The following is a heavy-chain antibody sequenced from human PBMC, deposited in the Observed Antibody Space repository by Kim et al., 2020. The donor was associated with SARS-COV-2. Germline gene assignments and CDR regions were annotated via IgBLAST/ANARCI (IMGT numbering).Heavy chain of an antibody. CDR1: GFTFSSYS. CDR3: AREMGIGVDSYYYYGMDV. CDR2: ISSSSSYI. V-gene: IGHV3-21*01. J-gene: IGHJ6*02. Sequence: GGSLRLSCAASGFTFSSYSMNWVRQAPGKGLEWVSSISSSSSYIYYADSVKGRFTISRDNAKNSLYLQMNSLRAEDTAVYYCAREMGIGVDSYYYYGMDVWGQGTTVTVSS. D-gene: IGHD6-13*01.